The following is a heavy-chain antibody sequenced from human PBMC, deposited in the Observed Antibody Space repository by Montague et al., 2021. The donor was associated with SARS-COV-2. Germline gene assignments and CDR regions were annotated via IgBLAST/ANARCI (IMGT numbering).Heavy chain of an antibody. CDR2: IYYSGST. V-gene: IGHV4-31*03. CDR3: ARARRGSGSGSYFDILVNWFDP. CDR1: GGSISSGGYY. Sequence: TLSLTCTVSGGSISSGGYYWSWIRRHPGKGLEWIGYIYYSGSTYYNPSLKSRVTISVDTSKNQFSLKLSSVTAADTAVYYCARARRGSGSGSYFDILVNWFDPWGQGTLVTVSS. D-gene: IGHD3-10*01. J-gene: IGHJ5*02.